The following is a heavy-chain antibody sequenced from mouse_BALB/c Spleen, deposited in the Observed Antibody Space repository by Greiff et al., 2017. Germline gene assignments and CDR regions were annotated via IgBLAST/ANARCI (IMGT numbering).Heavy chain of an antibody. D-gene: IGHD3-2*01. Sequence: VQLQQSGAELAKPGASVKMSCKASGYTFTSYWMHWVKQRPGQGLEWIGYINPSTGYTEYNQKFKDKATLTADKSSSTAYMQLSSLTSEDSAVYYCASGDSSGYVFAYWGQGTLVTVSA. J-gene: IGHJ3*01. CDR3: ASGDSSGYVFAY. V-gene: IGHV1-7*01. CDR1: GYTFTSYW. CDR2: INPSTGYT.